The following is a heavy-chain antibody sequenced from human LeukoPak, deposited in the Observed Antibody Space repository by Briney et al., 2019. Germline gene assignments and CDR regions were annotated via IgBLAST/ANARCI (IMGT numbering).Heavy chain of an antibody. CDR2: INPSGGST. V-gene: IGHV1-46*01. Sequence: GASVKVSCKASGYTFTSYYMHWVRQAPGQGLEWMGIINPSGGSTSYAQKFQGRVTMTRDTSTSTVYMGLSSLRSEDTAVYYCARDRKQWPTDYWGQGTLVTVSS. CDR1: GYTFTSYY. D-gene: IGHD6-19*01. CDR3: ARDRKQWPTDY. J-gene: IGHJ4*02.